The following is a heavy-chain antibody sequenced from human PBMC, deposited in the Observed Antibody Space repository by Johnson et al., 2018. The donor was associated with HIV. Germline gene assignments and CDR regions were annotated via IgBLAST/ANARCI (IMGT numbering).Heavy chain of an antibody. J-gene: IGHJ3*02. D-gene: IGHD3-22*01. CDR1: GFTFDDYG. V-gene: IGHV3-20*04. CDR3: ARATYYYDTSGYLTRPGAFDI. Sequence: VQLVESGGGVVQPGRSLRLSCAASGFTFDDYGMSWVRQAPGKGLEWVSGINWNGGSTGYADSVKGRFTISRDNAKNSLYLQMNSLRAEDTALYYCARATYYYDTSGYLTRPGAFDIWGQGTMVTVSS. CDR2: INWNGGST.